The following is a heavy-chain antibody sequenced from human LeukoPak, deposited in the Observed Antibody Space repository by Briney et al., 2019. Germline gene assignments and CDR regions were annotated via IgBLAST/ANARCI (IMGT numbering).Heavy chain of an antibody. D-gene: IGHD3-16*01. CDR3: ASWGAGGNS. Sequence: GGSLRLSCEASGFTLSTYWMNWVRQVPGKGLDWVANINPDGSGKRYVDSVKGRFTIARDNADNSLSLQMNSLRAEDTAVYYCASWGAGGNSWGQGTRVTVSS. J-gene: IGHJ4*02. CDR2: INPDGSGK. V-gene: IGHV3-7*01. CDR1: GFTLSTYW.